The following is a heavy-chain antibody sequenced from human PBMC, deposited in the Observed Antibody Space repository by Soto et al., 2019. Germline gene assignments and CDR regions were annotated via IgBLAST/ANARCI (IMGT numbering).Heavy chain of an antibody. J-gene: IGHJ4*02. D-gene: IGHD6-19*01. CDR2: TSYDGSNT. V-gene: IGHV3-30*18. Sequence: GESLKISCAASGFTFSSYGMHWVRQAPGKGLQWVAVTSYDGSNTYYADSVKGRFTISRDNSKNTLYLQMNSLRAEDTAVYYCAKGLSYQWLAVDYWGQGTLVTVSS. CDR1: GFTFSSYG. CDR3: AKGLSYQWLAVDY.